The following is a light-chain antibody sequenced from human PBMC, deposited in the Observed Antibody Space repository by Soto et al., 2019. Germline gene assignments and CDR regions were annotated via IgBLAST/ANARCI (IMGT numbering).Light chain of an antibody. V-gene: IGLV1-44*01. CDR3: ASWDVSLNGLV. CDR2: TTN. Sequence: QSVLTQPPSASGTPGQRVNISCSGSNSNIGDNPVNWYQQLPGTAPKLLIYTTNQRPSGVPDRFSGSKSGSSASLAISGLQSEDEADYYCASWDVSLNGLVFGGGTKLTVL. J-gene: IGLJ2*01. CDR1: NSNIGDNP.